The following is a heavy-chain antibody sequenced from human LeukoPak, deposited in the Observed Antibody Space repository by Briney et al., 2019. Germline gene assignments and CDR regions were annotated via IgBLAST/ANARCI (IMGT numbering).Heavy chain of an antibody. CDR1: GFSFSSYA. CDR2: ISGSGGST. J-gene: IGHJ4*02. V-gene: IGHV3-23*01. CDR3: AKGPGRYYGSGSYPLFDY. D-gene: IGHD3-10*01. Sequence: GGSLRLSCAASGFSFSSYAMGWVRQAPGKGLEWVSGISGSGGSTYYADPVKGRFTISRDNSKNTLYLQMNSLSAEDTAVYYCAKGPGRYYGSGSYPLFDYWGQGTLVTVSS.